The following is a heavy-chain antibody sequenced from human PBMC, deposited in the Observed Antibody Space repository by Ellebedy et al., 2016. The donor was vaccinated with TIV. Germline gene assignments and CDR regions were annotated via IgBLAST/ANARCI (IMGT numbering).Heavy chain of an antibody. CDR1: GYTFTSYD. Sequence: ASVKVSCKASGYTFTSYDINWVRRATGQGLEWMGWMNPNSGNTGYAQKFQGRVTMTRNTSISTAYMELSSLRSEDTAVYYCARGALSSYYDFWSGYNYFDYWGQGTLVTVSS. CDR2: MNPNSGNT. J-gene: IGHJ4*02. V-gene: IGHV1-8*01. D-gene: IGHD3-3*01. CDR3: ARGALSSYYDFWSGYNYFDY.